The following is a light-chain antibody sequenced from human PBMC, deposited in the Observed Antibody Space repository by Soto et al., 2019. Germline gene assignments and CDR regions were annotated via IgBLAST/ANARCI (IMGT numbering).Light chain of an antibody. V-gene: IGKV3-20*01. CDR3: QQYGSSPPRIT. CDR1: QSVSSSY. J-gene: IGKJ4*01. CDR2: GAS. Sequence: IVLTQSPCTLSLSPGERATLSCRASQSVSSSYLAWYQQKPGQAPRLLIYGASSRATGIPDRFSGSGSGTDFTLTISRLEPEDFAVYYCQQYGSSPPRITFAGRTKVDIK.